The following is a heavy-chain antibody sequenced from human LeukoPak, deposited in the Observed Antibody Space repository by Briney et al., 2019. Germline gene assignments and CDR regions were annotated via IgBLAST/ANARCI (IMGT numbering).Heavy chain of an antibody. D-gene: IGHD5-12*01. Sequence: PGGSLRLSCAASGFTFSSYAMHWVRQAPGKGLEWVAVISYDGSNKYYADSVKGRFTISRDMSKNTLYLQMNTLRAEDTAIYYCAKEFPGYSFDYWGQGTLVTVSS. V-gene: IGHV3-30-3*01. CDR3: AKEFPGYSFDY. J-gene: IGHJ4*02. CDR1: GFTFSSYA. CDR2: ISYDGSNK.